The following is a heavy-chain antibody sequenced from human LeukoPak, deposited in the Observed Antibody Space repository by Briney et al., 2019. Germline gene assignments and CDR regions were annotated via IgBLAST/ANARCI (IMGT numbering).Heavy chain of an antibody. D-gene: IGHD3-22*01. V-gene: IGHV3-21*01. CDR3: ARDVEMRYDIFRKYYYYYMDV. J-gene: IGHJ6*03. CDR2: ISSSSSYI. CDR1: GFTFSSYS. Sequence: PGGSLRLSCAASGFTFSSYSMNWVRQAPGKGLEWVSSISSSSSYIYYADSVKGRFTISRDNAKNSLYLQMNSLRAEDTAVYYCARDVEMRYDIFRKYYYYYMDVWGKGTTVTISS.